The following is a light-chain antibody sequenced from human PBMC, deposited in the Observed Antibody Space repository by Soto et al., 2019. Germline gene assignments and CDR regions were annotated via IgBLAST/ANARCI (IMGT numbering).Light chain of an antibody. V-gene: IGKV1-39*01. CDR1: QGISTY. CDR3: QQSYSTTWT. CDR2: AAS. J-gene: IGKJ1*01. Sequence: DIQMTQSPSSLSASVGDRVTITCRASQGISTYLNCYQQKPGKTPKLLIYAASSLQSGVPSRFSGSGSETDFTLTISSLQPEDFATYSCQQSYSTTWTSGQGTKVEIK.